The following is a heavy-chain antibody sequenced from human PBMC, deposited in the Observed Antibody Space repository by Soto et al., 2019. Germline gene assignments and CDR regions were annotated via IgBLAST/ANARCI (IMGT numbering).Heavy chain of an antibody. CDR2: IYWDADK. D-gene: IGHD2-2*01. Sequence: SGPTLVNPTQTLTLTCTFSGFSLSTSGVGVGWIRQPPGKALEWLALIYWDADKRYSPSLKSRLTITKDTSKNQVVLTLSNMEPVDTGPYFGAHTNCYRSWFFGCWGQGSLV. J-gene: IGHJ4*02. CDR1: GFSLSTSGVG. CDR3: AHTNCYRSWFFGC. V-gene: IGHV2-5*02.